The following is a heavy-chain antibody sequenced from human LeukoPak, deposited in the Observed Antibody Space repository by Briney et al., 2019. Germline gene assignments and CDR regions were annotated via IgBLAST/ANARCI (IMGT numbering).Heavy chain of an antibody. V-gene: IGHV4-39*07. D-gene: IGHD1-26*01. CDR2: IRYTHTGST. CDR1: GGSISSSSYY. CDR3: SRESGAFRPFGY. J-gene: IGHJ4*02. Sequence: PSETLSLTCTVSGGSISSSSYYWGWVRQPPGQGLEWIGSIRYTHTGSTYYNPSLKSRVTMSLDKSKNLLSLNLTSVTAADTAVYYCSRESGAFRPFGYWGQGTLVTVSS.